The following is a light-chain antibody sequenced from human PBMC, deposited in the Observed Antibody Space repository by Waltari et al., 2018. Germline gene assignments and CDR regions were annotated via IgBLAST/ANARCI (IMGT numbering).Light chain of an antibody. CDR2: GKD. Sequence: SSELTQDPAVSVALGQTVTITCQGDNLRSYYASWYQQKPGQAPVFVIYGKDNRPSGIPDRFSGSFSGNTASLTITGAKAEDEADYYCNSRDSSGNLVVFGGGTKLTVL. J-gene: IGLJ2*01. V-gene: IGLV3-19*01. CDR1: NLRSYY. CDR3: NSRDSSGNLVV.